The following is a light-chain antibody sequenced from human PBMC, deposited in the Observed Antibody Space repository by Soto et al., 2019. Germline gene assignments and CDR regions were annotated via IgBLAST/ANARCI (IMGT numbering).Light chain of an antibody. Sequence: DIQMTQSPSTLSGSVGDRVTITCRASQAISSWLAWYQQKPGKAPKLLIYKASTLKSGVPSRFSGSGSGTDFTLTITSLEPEDFAVYYCQQRARWPWTFGQGTKVDIK. CDR1: QAISSW. CDR3: QQRARWPWT. CDR2: KAS. V-gene: IGKV1-5*03. J-gene: IGKJ1*01.